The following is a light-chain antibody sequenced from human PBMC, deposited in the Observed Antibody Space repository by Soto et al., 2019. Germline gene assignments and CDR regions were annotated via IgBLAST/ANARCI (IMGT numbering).Light chain of an antibody. CDR1: SSDVGSYNL. CDR2: EGS. CDR3: CSYAGSSTFREA. Sequence: QSALTQPASVSGSPGQSITISCTGTSSDVGSYNLVSWYQQHPGKAPKLMIYEGSKRPSGVSNRLSGSKSGNTASLTISGLQAEDEADYYCCSYAGSSTFREAFGGGTKLTVL. V-gene: IGLV2-23*03. J-gene: IGLJ2*01.